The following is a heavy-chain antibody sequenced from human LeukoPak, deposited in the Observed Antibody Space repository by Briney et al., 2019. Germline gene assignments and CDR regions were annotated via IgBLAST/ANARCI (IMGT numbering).Heavy chain of an antibody. CDR3: AREGPLRYFDWPTNDY. Sequence: GGSLRLSCAASGFTFSSYWMSWVRQAPGKGLEWVANIKQDGSAKYYVDSVKGRFTISRDNAKNSLYLQMNSLRAEDTAVYYCAREGPLRYFDWPTNDYWGQGTLVTVSS. CDR1: GFTFSSYW. V-gene: IGHV3-7*01. J-gene: IGHJ4*02. D-gene: IGHD3-9*01. CDR2: IKQDGSAK.